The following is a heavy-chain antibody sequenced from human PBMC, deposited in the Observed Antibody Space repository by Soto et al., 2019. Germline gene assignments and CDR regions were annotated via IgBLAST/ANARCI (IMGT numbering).Heavy chain of an antibody. CDR1: GYPVTAYY. V-gene: IGHV1-2*02. CDR3: ARGGGVGVAGSAAFDM. Sequence: QLHLVQSGAVVKKPGASVTVSCSASGYPVTAYYMHWVRQAPGRGLEWMGGINPATGAAKYTQTFQGRVTMTRDTSTSTVFMELSGLTSEDTAVFXCARGGGVGVAGSAAFDMWGQGTLVTVSS. J-gene: IGHJ3*02. D-gene: IGHD3-3*01. CDR2: INPATGAA.